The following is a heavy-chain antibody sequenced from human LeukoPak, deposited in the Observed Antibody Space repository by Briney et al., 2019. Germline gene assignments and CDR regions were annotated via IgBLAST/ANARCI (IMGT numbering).Heavy chain of an antibody. D-gene: IGHD3-9*01. CDR1: GFTFSSYW. Sequence: TGGSLRLSCAASGFTFSSYWMHWVRQAPGKGLVWVSRINSDGSSTSYADSVKGRFTISRDNAKNTLYLQMNSLRAEDTAVYYCARSGGVLRYFDWLFPPGCWGQGTLVTVSS. CDR2: INSDGSST. J-gene: IGHJ4*02. V-gene: IGHV3-74*01. CDR3: ARSGGVLRYFDWLFPPGC.